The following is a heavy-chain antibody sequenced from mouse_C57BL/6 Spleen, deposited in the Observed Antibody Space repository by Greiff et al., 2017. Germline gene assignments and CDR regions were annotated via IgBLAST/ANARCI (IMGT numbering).Heavy chain of an antibody. CDR3: ARYYGSSYDWYFDV. V-gene: IGHV1-64*01. CDR1: GYTFTSYW. CDR2: IHPNSGST. D-gene: IGHD1-1*01. Sequence: VQLQQPVAELVKPGASVKLSCTASGYTFTSYWMHWVKQRPGQGLEWIGMIHPNSGSTNYNEKFKSKATLTVDKSSSTAYMQLSSLTSEDSAVYYCARYYGSSYDWYFDVWGTGTTVTVSS. J-gene: IGHJ1*03.